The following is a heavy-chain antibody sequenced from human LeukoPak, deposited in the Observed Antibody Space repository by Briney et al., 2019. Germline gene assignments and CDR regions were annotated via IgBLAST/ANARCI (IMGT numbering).Heavy chain of an antibody. CDR3: AREGATDYYFDP. D-gene: IGHD4-11*01. V-gene: IGHV1-18*01. Sequence: GASVKVSCKASGYSLSSNGISWARQAPGQGLEWMGWISDYSGNTKYAQNFQDRVTLTTDRSTNTAYMELRSLRSDDTAVYYCAREGATDYYFDPWGQETLVTVSS. CDR2: ISDYSGNT. J-gene: IGHJ4*02. CDR1: GYSLSSNG.